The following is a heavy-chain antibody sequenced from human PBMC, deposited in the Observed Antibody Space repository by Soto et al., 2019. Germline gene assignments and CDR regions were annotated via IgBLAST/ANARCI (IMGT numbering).Heavy chain of an antibody. CDR2: MDLVDSQT. D-gene: IGHD3-3*01. CDR1: GFDFTSHW. J-gene: IGHJ5*02. V-gene: IGHV5-10-1*04. CDR3: ARLNFGVVTSCSWFDP. Sequence: GESLKISCQGSGFDFTSHWITWVRLMPGKGLDWIGNMDLVDSQTHYSPSFQGQVTLSADKSINTSFLQWATLRASDTASYYCARLNFGVVTSCSWFDPLGPGTLVTVSS.